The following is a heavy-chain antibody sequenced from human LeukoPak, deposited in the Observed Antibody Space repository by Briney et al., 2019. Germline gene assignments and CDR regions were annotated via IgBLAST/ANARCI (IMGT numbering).Heavy chain of an antibody. V-gene: IGHV3-74*01. CDR1: GFTFSSYW. D-gene: IGHD5-12*01. Sequence: PGGSLRLSCAASGFTFSSYWMHWVRQAPGKGLVWVSAIHSDGSDTRYADSVKGRFTISRDNAKNSLYLQMNSLRGEDTALYCCARPRGYSGYDPFDPWGQGTLVTVSS. CDR2: IHSDGSDT. J-gene: IGHJ5*02. CDR3: ARPRGYSGYDPFDP.